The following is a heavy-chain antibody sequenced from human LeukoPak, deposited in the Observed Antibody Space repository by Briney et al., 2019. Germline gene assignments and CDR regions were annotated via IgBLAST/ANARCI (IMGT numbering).Heavy chain of an antibody. CDR1: GYTFTSYH. CDR2: MNPNNSDI. J-gene: IGHJ4*02. CDR3: ARSSRNSGSHY. D-gene: IGHD1-26*01. V-gene: IGHV1-8*01. Sequence: ASVKVSCKASGYTFTSYHINWVRQATGQGLEWVGWMNPNNSDIGYAQKFQGRVTMTRNTSIGTAYMELSSLGSEDTAVYYCARSSRNSGSHYWGQGTLVTVSS.